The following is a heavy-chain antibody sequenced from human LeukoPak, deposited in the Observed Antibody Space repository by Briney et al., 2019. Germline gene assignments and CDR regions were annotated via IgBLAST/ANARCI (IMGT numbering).Heavy chain of an antibody. D-gene: IGHD5-12*01. J-gene: IGHJ4*02. CDR2: ISYDGSNK. CDR3: AKDRGYSGYDSGIDY. CDR1: GFTFSSYG. Sequence: GRSLRLSCAASGFTFSSYGMHWVRQAPGKGLEWVAVISYDGSNKYYADSVKGRFTISRDNSKNTLYLQMNSLRAEDTAVYYCAKDRGYSGYDSGIDYWGQGTLVTVST. V-gene: IGHV3-30*18.